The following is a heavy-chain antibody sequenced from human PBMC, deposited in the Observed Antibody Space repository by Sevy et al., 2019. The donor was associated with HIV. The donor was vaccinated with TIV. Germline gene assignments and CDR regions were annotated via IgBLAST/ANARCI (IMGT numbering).Heavy chain of an antibody. Sequence: SETRSLTCAVHDGSFSGYYWNWIRQLPGKGLEWIGEINESGITYYNPSLKSRVTISVDTSKKQFSLNLNSVTAADTSVYFCARSPPVVVVPGAPRWFDPWGQGTLVTVSS. D-gene: IGHD2-2*01. CDR2: INESGIT. CDR3: ARSPPVVVVPGAPRWFDP. J-gene: IGHJ5*02. CDR1: DGSFSGYY. V-gene: IGHV4-34*01.